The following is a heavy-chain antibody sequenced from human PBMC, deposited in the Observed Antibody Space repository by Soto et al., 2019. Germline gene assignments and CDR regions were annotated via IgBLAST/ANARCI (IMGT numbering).Heavy chain of an antibody. CDR3: VRGPWLVGDVTSFDY. J-gene: IGHJ4*02. D-gene: IGHD6-19*01. Sequence: QVHLVESGGDVVQPGRSLRLSCAASGFTFSTYGMHWVRQAPGKGLEWVALIWNHGREDSYADSVKGRFTISRDNSKNTLWLQMNSLRADDTAVYYCVRGPWLVGDVTSFDYWGQGSLVTVSS. V-gene: IGHV3-33*01. CDR1: GFTFSTYG. CDR2: IWNHGRED.